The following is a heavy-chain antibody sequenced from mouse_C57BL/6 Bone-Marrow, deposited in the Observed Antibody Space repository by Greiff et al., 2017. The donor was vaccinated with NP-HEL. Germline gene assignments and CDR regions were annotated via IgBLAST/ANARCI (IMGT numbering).Heavy chain of an antibody. D-gene: IGHD2-2*01. CDR2: IDPENGDT. J-gene: IGHJ3*01. CDR3: TTVGSTMVTTKFAY. CDR1: GFNIKDDY. V-gene: IGHV14-4*01. Sequence: EVKLQESGAELVRPGASVKLSCTASGFNIKDDYMHWVKQRPEQGLEWIGWIDPENGDTEYASKFQGKATITADTSSNTAYLQLSSLTSEDTAVYYCTTVGSTMVTTKFAYWGQGTLVTVSA.